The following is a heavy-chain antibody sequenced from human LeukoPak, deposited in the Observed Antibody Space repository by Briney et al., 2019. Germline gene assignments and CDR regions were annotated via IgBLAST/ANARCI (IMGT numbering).Heavy chain of an antibody. D-gene: IGHD3-22*01. CDR1: GFTFNNYW. CDR2: IKQDGSEK. CDR3: ARDLYYDSSGNFDY. Sequence: GGSLRLSCVASGFTFNNYWMNWVRQAPGRGLEWVANIKQDGSEKYYVDSVKGRFTISRDNAKNSLYLQMNSLRAEDTAVYYCARDLYYDSSGNFDYWGQGTLVTVPS. J-gene: IGHJ4*02. V-gene: IGHV3-7*04.